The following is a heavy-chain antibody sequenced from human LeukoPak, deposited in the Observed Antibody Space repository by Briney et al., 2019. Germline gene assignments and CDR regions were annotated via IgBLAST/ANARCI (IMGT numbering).Heavy chain of an antibody. CDR2: VDPEDGET. CDR3: ATDPIVGATGTTDTVDV. J-gene: IGHJ3*01. CDR1: GGTFSSYA. V-gene: IGHV1-69-2*01. D-gene: IGHD1-26*01. Sequence: PGASVKVSCKASGGTFSSYAISWVRQAPGQGLEWLGLVDPEDGETIVSEKFRDRVTLTADTSTGTAYLELRSLKSEDTAVYYCATDPIVGATGTTDTVDVWGQGTKVIVSS.